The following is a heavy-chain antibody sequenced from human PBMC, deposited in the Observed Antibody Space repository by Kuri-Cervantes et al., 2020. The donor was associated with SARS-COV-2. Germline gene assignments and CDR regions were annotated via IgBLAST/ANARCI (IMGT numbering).Heavy chain of an antibody. CDR1: RFTFNDYV. CDR2: INGSGVGT. CDR3: AKLGYYYDNNGYRDMDGFDI. V-gene: IGHV3-23*01. D-gene: IGHD3-22*01. J-gene: IGHJ3*02. Sequence: GESLKISCAASRFTFNDYVMSWVRQSPGKGLEWVSVINGSGVGTYYAESVQGRFTISRDNSKNTLYLQMHSLRVEDTAVYYCAKLGYYYDNNGYRDMDGFDIWGQGTMVTVSS.